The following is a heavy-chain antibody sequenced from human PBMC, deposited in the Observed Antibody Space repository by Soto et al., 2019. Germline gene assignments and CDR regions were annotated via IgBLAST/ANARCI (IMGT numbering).Heavy chain of an antibody. CDR2: ISPYNGDT. Sequence: QVQLKQSGGEVKNSGASVKVSCQSAGYAFIKYGINWVRQAPGKGLEWLGWISPYNGDTNYAQSLQDRITMTRDTSTSIAYMELRNLRSNDTAVYYCARVAPIVVEQSAANFYFYQGTEVWGQGTTVIVS. J-gene: IGHJ6*02. V-gene: IGHV1-18*01. CDR3: ARVAPIVVEQSAANFYFYQGTEV. D-gene: IGHD2-2*01. CDR1: GYAFIKYG.